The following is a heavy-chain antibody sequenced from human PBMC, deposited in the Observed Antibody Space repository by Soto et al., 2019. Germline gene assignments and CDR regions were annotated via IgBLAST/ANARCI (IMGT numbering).Heavy chain of an antibody. CDR1: GFTIGDYW. J-gene: IGHJ4*02. CDR3: ARTIVVVVPDNFDH. D-gene: IGHD3-22*01. V-gene: IGHV3-7*01. Sequence: EVQLVESGGGLVQPGGSLRLSCAASGFTIGDYWMSWVRQAPGKGLEWVANIKQDGSEKYYVDSVKGRFTISRDSAKNSLYLQMNSLGGEDTAVYYCARTIVVVVPDNFDHWGQGTLVTVSS. CDR2: IKQDGSEK.